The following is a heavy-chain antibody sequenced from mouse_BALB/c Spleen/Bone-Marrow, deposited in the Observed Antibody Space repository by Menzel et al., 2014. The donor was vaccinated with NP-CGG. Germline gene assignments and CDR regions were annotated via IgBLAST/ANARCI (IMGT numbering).Heavy chain of an antibody. CDR1: GYSFTNYW. J-gene: IGHJ4*01. D-gene: IGHD2-4*01. CDR3: ASPHFDYGHYYGMDY. Sequence: VQLQQSGPQLVWPGASVKISYKASGYSFTNYWMLWVKQRPGQGLEWIGMIDPSDSETRLNQKFKDKATLTVDKSSSTAYMQLSSPTSEDSAVYYCASPHFDYGHYYGMDYWGQGTSVTVSS. CDR2: IDPSDSET. V-gene: IGHV1S127*01.